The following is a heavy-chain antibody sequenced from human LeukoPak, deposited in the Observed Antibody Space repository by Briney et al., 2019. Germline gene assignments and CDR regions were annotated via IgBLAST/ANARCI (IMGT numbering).Heavy chain of an antibody. CDR3: AKGGLWFGELIDY. CDR2: ISGSGGST. CDR1: GFTFSSYA. D-gene: IGHD3-10*01. V-gene: IGHV3-23*01. J-gene: IGHJ4*02. Sequence: GGSMRLSCAASGFTFSSYAMSWVRQAPGKGLEWVSAISGSGGSTYYADSVKGRFTISRDNSKNTLYLQMNSLRAEDTAVYYCAKGGLWFGELIDYWGQGTLVTVSS.